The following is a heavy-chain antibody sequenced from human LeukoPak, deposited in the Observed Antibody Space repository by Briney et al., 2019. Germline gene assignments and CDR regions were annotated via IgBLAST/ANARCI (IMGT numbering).Heavy chain of an antibody. D-gene: IGHD1-26*01. Sequence: GWALRLSCAASGFTFISYAMSWVRQAPGKGLEWVSAISGSGGSTYYADSVKGRFTISRDNSKNTLYLQINSMRAEDTAVYYCAKDHLGWEPSSYFDYWGQGTLVTVSS. CDR2: ISGSGGST. V-gene: IGHV3-23*01. CDR3: AKDHLGWEPSSYFDY. J-gene: IGHJ4*02. CDR1: GFTFISYA.